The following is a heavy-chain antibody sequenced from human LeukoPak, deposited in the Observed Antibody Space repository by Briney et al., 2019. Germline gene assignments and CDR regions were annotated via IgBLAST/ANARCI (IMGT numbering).Heavy chain of an antibody. Sequence: PSETLSLTCTVSGGSISSSSYYWVWIRQPPGKGLEWVGTIYYTGSTYYNPSLKSRVTISVDTSKNQCSLKLSSVTAADTAVYYCARRRGWYPVDYWGQGTLVTVSS. D-gene: IGHD6-19*01. J-gene: IGHJ4*02. V-gene: IGHV4-39*01. CDR3: ARRRGWYPVDY. CDR2: IYYTGST. CDR1: GGSISSSSYY.